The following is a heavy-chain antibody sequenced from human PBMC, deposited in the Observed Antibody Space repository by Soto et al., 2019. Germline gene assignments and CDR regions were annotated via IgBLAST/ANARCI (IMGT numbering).Heavy chain of an antibody. CDR3: ARVKGYFDY. CDR1: GGSISSGGYS. CDR2: IYHSGST. J-gene: IGHJ4*02. Sequence: PSETLSLTCAVSGGSISSGGYSWGWIRQPPGKGLEWIGYIYHSGSTYYNPSLKSRVTISVDRSKNQFSLKLSSVTAADTAVYYCARVKGYFDYWGKGPLVIVSP. V-gene: IGHV4-30-2*01.